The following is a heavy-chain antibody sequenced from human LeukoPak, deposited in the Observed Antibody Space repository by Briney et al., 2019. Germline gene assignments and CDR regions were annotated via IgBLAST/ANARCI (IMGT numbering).Heavy chain of an antibody. CDR3: AREGPQGRTPNWFDP. D-gene: IGHD2-15*01. V-gene: IGHV4-4*07. Sequence: SETLSLTCTVSGGSISSYHWSWIRQPAGKGLEWIGRIYTTGSTNYNPSLKSRVTMSVDTSKNQFSLKLNSVTAADTAVYYCAREGPQGRTPNWFDPWGQGTLVTVSP. J-gene: IGHJ5*02. CDR2: IYTTGST. CDR1: GGSISSYH.